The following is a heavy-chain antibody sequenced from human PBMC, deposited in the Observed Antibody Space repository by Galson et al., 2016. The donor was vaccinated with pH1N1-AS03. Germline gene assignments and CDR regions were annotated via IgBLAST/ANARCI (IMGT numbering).Heavy chain of an antibody. V-gene: IGHV1-18*04. CDR3: VREVTVGGTPCYEGDECWFDP. CDR1: GYNFSSYG. J-gene: IGHJ5*02. Sequence: SVKVSCKASGYNFSSYGISWVRQAPGRGPEWMGWISTYDSETYYIERVQGRVTMTADKSTNTLYMELSSLRSEDTATYYCVREVTVGGTPCYEGDECWFDPWGQGTQVTVSS. CDR2: ISTYDSET. D-gene: IGHD2-2*01.